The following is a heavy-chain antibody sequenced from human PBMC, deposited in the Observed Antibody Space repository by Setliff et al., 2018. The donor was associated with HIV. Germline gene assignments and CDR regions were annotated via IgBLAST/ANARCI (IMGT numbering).Heavy chain of an antibody. CDR1: GGTFSSYA. CDR2: IIPIFGTA. D-gene: IGHD3-10*01. J-gene: IGHJ6*03. V-gene: IGHV1-69*13. CDR3: ARARGNYYGSGKVYYYYYYMDV. Sequence: ASVKVSCKASGGTFSSYAISWVRQAPGQGLEWMGGIIPIFGTANYAQKFQGRVTVTADESTSTAYMELSSLRSEDTAVYYCARARGNYYGSGKVYYYYYYMDVWGKGTTVTVSS.